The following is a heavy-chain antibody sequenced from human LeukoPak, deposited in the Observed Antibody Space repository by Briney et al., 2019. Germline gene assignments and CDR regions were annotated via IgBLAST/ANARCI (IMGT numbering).Heavy chain of an antibody. CDR3: ARDGKGRNRIGYYFDY. V-gene: IGHV3-33*01. D-gene: IGHD3-10*01. Sequence: GGSLRLSCAASGFTFSSYGMHWVRQAPGKGLEGVAVIWYDGSNKYYADSVKGRFTISRDNSKNTLYLQMNSLRAEDTAVYYCARDGKGRNRIGYYFDYWGQGTLVTVSS. CDR2: IWYDGSNK. CDR1: GFTFSSYG. J-gene: IGHJ4*02.